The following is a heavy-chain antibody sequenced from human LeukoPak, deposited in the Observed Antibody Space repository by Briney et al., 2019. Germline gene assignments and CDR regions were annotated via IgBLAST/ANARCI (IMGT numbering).Heavy chain of an antibody. D-gene: IGHD3-3*01. Sequence: SETLSLTCTVSGGSISSGGYYWGWIRQPPGKGLEWIGSIYYSGSTYYNPSLKSRVTISVDTSKNQFSLKLSSVTAADTAVYYCARLGQSDYDFWSGPSPYNWFDPWGQGTLVTVSS. J-gene: IGHJ5*02. CDR1: GGSISSGGYY. CDR2: IYYSGST. CDR3: ARLGQSDYDFWSGPSPYNWFDP. V-gene: IGHV4-39*01.